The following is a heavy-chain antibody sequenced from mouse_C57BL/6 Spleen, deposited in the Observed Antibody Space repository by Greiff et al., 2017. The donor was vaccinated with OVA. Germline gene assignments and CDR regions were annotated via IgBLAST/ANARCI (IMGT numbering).Heavy chain of an antibody. V-gene: IGHV1-82*01. CDR2: IYPGDGDT. CDR1: GYAFSSSW. D-gene: IGHD2-4*01. CDR3: ARGGDYYDYDRRYFDV. Sequence: VQLQQSGPELVKPGASVKISCKASGYAFSSSWMNWVKQRPGNGLEWIGRIYPGDGDTNYNGKFKGKATLTADKSSSTAYMQLSSLTSEDSAVYFCARGGDYYDYDRRYFDVWGTGTTVTVSS. J-gene: IGHJ1*03.